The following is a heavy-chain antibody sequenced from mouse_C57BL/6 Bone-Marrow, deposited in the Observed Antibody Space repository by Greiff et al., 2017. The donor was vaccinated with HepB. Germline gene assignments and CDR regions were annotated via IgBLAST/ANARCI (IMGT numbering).Heavy chain of an antibody. CDR2: ISDGGSYT. V-gene: IGHV5-4*01. Sequence: EVQLVESGGGLVKPGGSLKLSCAASGFTFSSYAMSWVRQTPEKRLEWVATISDGGSYTYYPDNVKGRFTISRDNAKNNLYLQMSHLKSEDTAMYYCAREGDFITTVEAKPWGQGTLVTVSA. D-gene: IGHD1-1*01. J-gene: IGHJ3*01. CDR3: AREGDFITTVEAKP. CDR1: GFTFSSYA.